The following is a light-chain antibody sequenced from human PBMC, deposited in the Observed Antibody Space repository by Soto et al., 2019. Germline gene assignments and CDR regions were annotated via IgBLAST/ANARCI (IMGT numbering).Light chain of an antibody. CDR3: CSYAGSSIRYV. Sequence: QSVLTQPASVSGSPGQSITIPCTGTSSDVGSYNLVSWYQQHPGKAPKLMIYEGSKRPSGVSNRFSGSKSGNTASLTISGLQAEDEADYYCCSYAGSSIRYVFGTGTKVTVL. CDR1: SSDVGSYNL. CDR2: EGS. V-gene: IGLV2-23*01. J-gene: IGLJ1*01.